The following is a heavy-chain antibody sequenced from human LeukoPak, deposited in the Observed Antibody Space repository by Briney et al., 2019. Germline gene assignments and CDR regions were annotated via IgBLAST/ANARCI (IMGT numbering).Heavy chain of an antibody. J-gene: IGHJ4*02. CDR2: ISGSGGST. V-gene: IGHV3-23*01. D-gene: IGHD3-22*01. Sequence: GGTLRLSCVASGFTFSTYGMSWVRQAPGKGLEWVSAISGSGGSTYYADSVKGRFTISRDNSKNTMYLQMNSLRAEDTAIYYCAKENWGYNWKYDSSGSGINYWGQGTLVTVSS. CDR1: GFTFSTYG. CDR3: AKENWGYNWKYDSSGSGINY.